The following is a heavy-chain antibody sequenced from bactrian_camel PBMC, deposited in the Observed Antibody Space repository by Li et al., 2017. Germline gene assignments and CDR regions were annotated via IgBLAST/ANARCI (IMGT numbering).Heavy chain of an antibody. CDR2: ADLGGGRE. J-gene: IGHJ4*01. CDR1: GPTKYTLSRYC. CDR3: AVDWCGVATGWSDPRRYNY. V-gene: IGHV3S25*01. Sequence: QLVESGGGSVQAGGSLRLTCAPSGPTKYTLSRYCMGWFRQAPGKDLKDREGVAAADLGGGRENYADSVKGRFTVSHSQDTAKNTVTVYLQMNNLKPEDTGVYYCAVDWCGVATGWSDPRRYNYWGQGTQVTVS. D-gene: IGHD4*01.